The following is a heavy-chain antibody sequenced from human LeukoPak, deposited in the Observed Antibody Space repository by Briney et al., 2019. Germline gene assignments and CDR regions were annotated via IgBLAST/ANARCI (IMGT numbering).Heavy chain of an antibody. D-gene: IGHD1-26*01. CDR2: ISGSGGST. V-gene: IGHV3-23*01. J-gene: IGHJ4*02. CDR1: GFTFSSYA. CDR3: AKCASDSGSYLPYFDY. Sequence: TGGSLRLSCAASGFTFSSYAMSWVRQASGKGLEWVSAISGSGGSTYYADSVKGRFTISRDNSKNTLYLQMNSLRAEDTAVYYCAKCASDSGSYLPYFDYWGQGTLVTVSS.